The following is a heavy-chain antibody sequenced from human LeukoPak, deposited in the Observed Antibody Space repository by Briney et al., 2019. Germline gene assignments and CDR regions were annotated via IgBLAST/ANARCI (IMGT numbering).Heavy chain of an antibody. CDR3: ARDMGTSSWHAFDN. Sequence: PGGSLRLSCAASGFTFSSYAMNWVRQTPGKGLEWVSYISPSSGAIHYADSVKGRFTISRDNAKNSLSLQMNSLRAEDTAVYYCARDMGTSSWHAFDNWGQGTLVTVSS. CDR1: GFTFSSYA. J-gene: IGHJ4*02. CDR2: ISPSSGAI. D-gene: IGHD6-13*01. V-gene: IGHV3-48*01.